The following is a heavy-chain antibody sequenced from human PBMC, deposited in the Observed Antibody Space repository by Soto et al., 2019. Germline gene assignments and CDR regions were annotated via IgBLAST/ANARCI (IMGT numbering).Heavy chain of an antibody. J-gene: IGHJ4*01. D-gene: IGHD5-12*01. CDR3: VSSPIVTTIFDF. V-gene: IGHV3-64D*06. CDR1: GYTFSGYA. CDR2: ISSNGGGS. Sequence: PGGSLRLSCSASGYTFSGYAMHWVRQAPGKGLQYVSAISSNGGGSYYADSVKGRFTISRDNSKNTLYLQMSSLRVEDTAVYYCVSSPIVTTIFDFWGQGTLVTVSS.